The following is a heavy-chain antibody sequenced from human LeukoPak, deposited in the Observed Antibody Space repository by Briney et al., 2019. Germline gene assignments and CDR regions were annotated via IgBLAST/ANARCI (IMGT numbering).Heavy chain of an antibody. CDR1: GFTFSSYA. V-gene: IGHV3-30*01. Sequence: GRSLRLSCAASGFTFSSYAMHWVRQAPGKGLEWVAVVSYDGSNKYYADSVKGRFTLSRDNSKNTLYLQMNGLRADDTAVYYCARDCGKSSTSCRLGFDYWGQGTLVTVSS. CDR2: VSYDGSNK. CDR3: ARDCGKSSTSCRLGFDY. D-gene: IGHD2-2*01. J-gene: IGHJ4*02.